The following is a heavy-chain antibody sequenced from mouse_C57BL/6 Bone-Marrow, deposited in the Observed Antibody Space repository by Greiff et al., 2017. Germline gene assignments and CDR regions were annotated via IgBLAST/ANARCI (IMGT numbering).Heavy chain of an antibody. J-gene: IGHJ4*01. CDR3: ARRWLLYYAMGY. CDR2: ISTGGGST. CDR1: GFTFSDYY. Sequence: DVKLVESGGGLVQPGGSLKLSCAASGFTFSDYYMYWVSQTPEKRLEWVAYISTGGGSTYYPDTVKGRFTISRDNAKNTLYLQMSRLKSEDTAMYYCARRWLLYYAMGYWGQGTAVTVSS. D-gene: IGHD2-3*01. V-gene: IGHV5-12*01.